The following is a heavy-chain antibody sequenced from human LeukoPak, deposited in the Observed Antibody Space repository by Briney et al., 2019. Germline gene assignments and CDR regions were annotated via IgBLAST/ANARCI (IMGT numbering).Heavy chain of an antibody. CDR3: ASGQGDCGGDCYPPYNWFDP. V-gene: IGHV1-69*01. CDR1: GGTFSSYA. Sequence: SVKVSFTASGGTFSSYAISWVRQAPGQGLEWMGGIIPIFGTANYAQKFQGRVTITADESTSTAYMELSSLRSEDTAVYYCASGQGDCGGDCYPPYNWFDPWGQGTLVTVSS. J-gene: IGHJ5*02. CDR2: IIPIFGTA. D-gene: IGHD2-21*02.